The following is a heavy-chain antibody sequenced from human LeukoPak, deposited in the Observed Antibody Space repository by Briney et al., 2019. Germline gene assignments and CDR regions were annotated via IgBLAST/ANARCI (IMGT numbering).Heavy chain of an antibody. Sequence: GGSLRLSCAASGLTFDDYGMSWVRQAPGKGLDWVSGINWNGGSAGYADSVKGRFTISRDNAKNSLYLQMNSLRAEDTALYYCGRGSRDGYSPFGYWGQGTPVTVSS. CDR3: GRGSRDGYSPFGY. CDR2: INWNGGSA. CDR1: GLTFDDYG. D-gene: IGHD5-24*01. V-gene: IGHV3-20*04. J-gene: IGHJ4*02.